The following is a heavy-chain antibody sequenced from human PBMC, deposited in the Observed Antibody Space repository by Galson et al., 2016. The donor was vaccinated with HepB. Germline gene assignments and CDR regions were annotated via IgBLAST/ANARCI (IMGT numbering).Heavy chain of an antibody. CDR2: INHSGDF. J-gene: IGHJ3*02. D-gene: IGHD2/OR15-2a*01. Sequence: SETLSLTCAVYGGSLNGYYWSWVRQPPGKGLEWIGEINHSGDFHYNPSLKSRVAISVDTSKNQFSLKLTSVTAADTAMYYCARGLYGPYTFDIWGRGTMVTVSS. V-gene: IGHV4-34*01. CDR1: GGSLNGYY. CDR3: ARGLYGPYTFDI.